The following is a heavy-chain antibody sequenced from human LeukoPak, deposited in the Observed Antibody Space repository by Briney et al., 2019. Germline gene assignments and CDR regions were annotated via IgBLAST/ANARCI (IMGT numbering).Heavy chain of an antibody. Sequence: ASVKVSCRASGYTFTSYDINWVRQATGQGLEWMGWMNPNSGNTGYAQKFQGRVTMTRNTSISTAYMELSSLRSEDTAVYYCASMIAVAGSNWFDPWGQGTLVTVSS. D-gene: IGHD6-19*01. CDR1: GYTFTSYD. V-gene: IGHV1-8*01. CDR3: ASMIAVAGSNWFDP. CDR2: MNPNSGNT. J-gene: IGHJ5*02.